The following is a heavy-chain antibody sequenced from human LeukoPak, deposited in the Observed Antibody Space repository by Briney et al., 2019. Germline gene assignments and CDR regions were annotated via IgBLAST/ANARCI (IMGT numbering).Heavy chain of an antibody. D-gene: IGHD5-18*01. CDR2: ISGSGGST. J-gene: IGHJ4*02. CDR1: GFTFSSYA. Sequence: PGGSLRLSCAASGFTFSSYAMSWVRQAPGKGLEWVSAISGSGGSTYYADSVKGRFTISRDNSKNTLYLQMNSLRAEDTAVYYCAKDPHNSYGYFRPPGRTRDYWGQGTLVTVSS. CDR3: AKDPHNSYGYFRPPGRTRDY. V-gene: IGHV3-23*01.